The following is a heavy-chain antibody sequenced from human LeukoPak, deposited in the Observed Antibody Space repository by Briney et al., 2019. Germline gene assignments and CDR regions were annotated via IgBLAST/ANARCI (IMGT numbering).Heavy chain of an antibody. CDR2: INHSGST. D-gene: IGHD5-24*01. CDR3: ARGRYRVATNYYYGMDV. J-gene: IGHJ6*02. CDR1: GGSFSGYY. V-gene: IGHV4-34*01. Sequence: PSETLSLTCAVYGGSFSGYYWSWIRQPPGKGLEWIGEINHSGSTNYNPSLKSRVTISVDTSKNQFSLKLSSVTAADTAVYYCARGRYRVATNYYYGMDVWGQGTTVTVSS.